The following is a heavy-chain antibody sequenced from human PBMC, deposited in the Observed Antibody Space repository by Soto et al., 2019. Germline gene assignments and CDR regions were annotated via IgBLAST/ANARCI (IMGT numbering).Heavy chain of an antibody. D-gene: IGHD6-6*01. Sequence: PGGSLRLSCAASGFNFSSYNINWVRQAPGKGLEWVSSISSGSNHIFYANSVRGRFTISRDNAKNSLYLQMNSLRAEDTAVYYCARDLRIAARLPTHFDYWGQGTLVTVS. CDR3: ARDLRIAARLPTHFDY. V-gene: IGHV3-21*04. CDR1: GFNFSSYN. CDR2: ISSGSNHI. J-gene: IGHJ4*02.